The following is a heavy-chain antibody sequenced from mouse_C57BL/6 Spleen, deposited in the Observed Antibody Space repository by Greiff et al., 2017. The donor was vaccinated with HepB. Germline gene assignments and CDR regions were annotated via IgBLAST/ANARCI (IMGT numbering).Heavy chain of an antibody. CDR2: ISSGSSTI. CDR3: ARTDGNYPYAMDY. CDR1: GFTFSDYG. V-gene: IGHV5-17*01. D-gene: IGHD2-1*01. Sequence: EVKVVESGGGLVKPGGSLKLSCAASGFTFSDYGMHWVRQAPEKGLEWVAYISSGSSTIYYADTVKGRFTISRDNAKNTLFLQMTSLRSEDTAMYYCARTDGNYPYAMDYWGQGTSVTVSS. J-gene: IGHJ4*01.